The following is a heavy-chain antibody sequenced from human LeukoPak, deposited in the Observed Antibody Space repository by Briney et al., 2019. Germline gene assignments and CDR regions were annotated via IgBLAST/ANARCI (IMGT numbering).Heavy chain of an antibody. CDR1: GFTFSSYW. D-gene: IGHD3-22*01. J-gene: IGHJ6*02. CDR2: IKQDGSEK. CDR3: ARDPRYYDRYYYYGMDV. V-gene: IGHV3-7*04. Sequence: GGSLRLSCAASGFTFSSYWMSWVRQAPGKGLGWVANIKQDGSEKYYVDSVKGRFTISRDNAKNSLYLQMNSLRAEDTAVYYCARDPRYYDRYYYYGMDVWGQGTTVTVSS.